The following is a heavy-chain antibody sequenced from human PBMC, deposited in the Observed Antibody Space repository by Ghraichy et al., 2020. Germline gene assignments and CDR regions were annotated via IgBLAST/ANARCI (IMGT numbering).Heavy chain of an antibody. V-gene: IGHV4-59*01. J-gene: IGHJ4*02. CDR3: ARVAPGYCSGGTCYSGILDY. CDR1: GGSFSAYY. CDR2: IYYSGST. Sequence: SETLSLTCTVCGGSFSAYYWSWIRQPPGKGLEWIGYIYYSGSTNYNPSLKSRVTVSVDTSKHQFSLKLNSVTAADTAVYYCARVAPGYCSGGTCYSGILDYWGQGILVTVSS. D-gene: IGHD2-15*01.